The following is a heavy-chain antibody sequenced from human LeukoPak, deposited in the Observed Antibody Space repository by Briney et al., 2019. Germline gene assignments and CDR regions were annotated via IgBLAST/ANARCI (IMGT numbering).Heavy chain of an antibody. J-gene: IGHJ6*03. D-gene: IGHD5-12*01. CDR1: GGSISSYY. Sequence: SETLSLTCTVSGGSISSYYWSWIRQPPGKGLEWIGYIYYSGSTNYNPSLKSRVTISVDTSKNQFSLKLSSVTAADTAVYYCARVTGYSGYQTLYYYYMDVWGKGTTVTVSS. V-gene: IGHV4-59*12. CDR3: ARVTGYSGYQTLYYYYMDV. CDR2: IYYSGST.